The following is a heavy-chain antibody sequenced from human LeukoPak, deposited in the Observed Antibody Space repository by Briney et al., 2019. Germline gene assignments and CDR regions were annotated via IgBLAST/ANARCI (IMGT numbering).Heavy chain of an antibody. CDR2: ISGSGRDT. V-gene: IGHV3-23*01. CDR1: GFTFSSYA. Sequence: PARSLTLSCAASGFTFSSYAMNWVRQAAVKGLEWVSAISGSGRDTYYADSLKGRFTVSRDNSKNTLFLQMNSLRAEDSAIYYCATNYYDSSGYYPDFDYWGQGVLVSVSS. CDR3: ATNYYDSSGYYPDFDY. J-gene: IGHJ4*02. D-gene: IGHD3-22*01.